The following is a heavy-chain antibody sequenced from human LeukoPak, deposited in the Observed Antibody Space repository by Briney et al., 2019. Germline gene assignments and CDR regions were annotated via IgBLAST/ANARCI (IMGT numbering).Heavy chain of an antibody. CDR3: AGPNWFDP. CDR2: VSNDGSRQ. Sequence: GGSLRLSCAASAFTFSSYGMHWVRQAPGKGLEWVALVSNDGSRQNYADSVMGRYTISRDNSKSTLYLQMNSLRAEDTAVYYCAGPNWFDPWGQGTLVTVSS. V-gene: IGHV3-30*03. CDR1: AFTFSSYG. J-gene: IGHJ5*02.